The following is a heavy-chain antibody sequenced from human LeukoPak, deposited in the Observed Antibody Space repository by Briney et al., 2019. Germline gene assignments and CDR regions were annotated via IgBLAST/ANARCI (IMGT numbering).Heavy chain of an antibody. Sequence: WGSLSLSCAASGFTFSSYWMSWVRQAPGKGLVWVSRINSDGSSIDYADSVKGRFTISRDNAKNTLFLQMNSLRAEDTAVYYCVRDGRNWGWGQGTLVTVSS. J-gene: IGHJ4*02. CDR2: INSDGSSI. CDR1: GFTFSSYW. V-gene: IGHV3-74*01. D-gene: IGHD7-27*01. CDR3: VRDGRNWG.